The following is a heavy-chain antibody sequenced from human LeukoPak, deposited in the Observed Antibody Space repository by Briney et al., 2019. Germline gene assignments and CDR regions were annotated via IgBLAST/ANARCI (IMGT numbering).Heavy chain of an antibody. D-gene: IGHD3-10*01. CDR3: ARGVDGITMVREFDP. V-gene: IGHV1-69*05. Sequence: ASVKVSCKASGGTFSSYAISWVRQAPGQGLEWMGGTIPIFGTANYAQKFQGRVTITTDESTSTAYMELSSLRSEDTAVYYCARGVDGITMVREFDPWGQGTLVTVSS. J-gene: IGHJ5*02. CDR2: TIPIFGTA. CDR1: GGTFSSYA.